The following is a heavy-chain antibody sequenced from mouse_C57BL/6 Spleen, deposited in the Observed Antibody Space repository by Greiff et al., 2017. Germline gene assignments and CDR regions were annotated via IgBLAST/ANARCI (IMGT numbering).Heavy chain of an antibody. CDR1: GFSFNTYA. CDR2: IRSKSNNYAT. Sequence: EVQGVESGGGLVQPKGSLKLSCAASGFSFNTYAMNWFRQAPGKGLEWVARIRSKSNNYATYYADSVKDRFTISRDDSESMLYLQMNNLKTEDTAMYYCVRDYGSSSWFAYWGQGTLVTVSA. CDR3: VRDYGSSSWFAY. D-gene: IGHD1-1*01. J-gene: IGHJ3*01. V-gene: IGHV10-1*01.